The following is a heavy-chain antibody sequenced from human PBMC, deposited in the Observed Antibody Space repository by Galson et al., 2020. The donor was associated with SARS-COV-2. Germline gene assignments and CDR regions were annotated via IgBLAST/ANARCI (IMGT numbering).Heavy chain of an antibody. V-gene: IGHV4-61*02. CDR2: IYTSGNT. J-gene: IGHJ6*02. CDR3: ARGEFFEFNYYGMDV. D-gene: IGHD3-3*01. CDR1: GASIRSRRYH. Sequence: SETLSLTCTVSGASIRSRRYHWSWIRQPAGKGLESIGRIYTSGNTNYNPSLKSRVTISLDTSKNQFSLRLRSVTAADTAVYYCARGEFFEFNYYGMDVWGQGTTVTVSS.